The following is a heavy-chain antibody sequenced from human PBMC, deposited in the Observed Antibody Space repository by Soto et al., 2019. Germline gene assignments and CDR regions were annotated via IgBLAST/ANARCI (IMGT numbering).Heavy chain of an antibody. Sequence: QVQLQQWGAGLLKPSETLSLTCAVYGGSFSAYYWSWIRQPPGKGLEWIGEINQSGHTNYNPSLKSRVTISVDASKNHFSLMLTSVTAADTAVYYCARSGHLFDYWGQGTLVTVSS. J-gene: IGHJ4*02. CDR1: GGSFSAYY. CDR3: ARSGHLFDY. V-gene: IGHV4-34*01. D-gene: IGHD3-10*01. CDR2: INQSGHT.